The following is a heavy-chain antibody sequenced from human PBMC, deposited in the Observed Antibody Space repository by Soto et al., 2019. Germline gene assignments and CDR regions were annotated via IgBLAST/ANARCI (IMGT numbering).Heavy chain of an antibody. CDR3: ARQTGYSSGWYPYYYYGMDV. CDR1: GGSIGSSSYY. D-gene: IGHD6-19*01. Sequence: SETLSLTCTVSGGSIGSSSYYWGWIRQPPGKGLEWIGSIYYSGSTYYNPSLKSRVTISVDTSKNQFPLKLSSVTAADTAVYYCARQTGYSSGWYPYYYYGMDVWGQGTTVTVSS. CDR2: IYYSGST. V-gene: IGHV4-39*01. J-gene: IGHJ6*02.